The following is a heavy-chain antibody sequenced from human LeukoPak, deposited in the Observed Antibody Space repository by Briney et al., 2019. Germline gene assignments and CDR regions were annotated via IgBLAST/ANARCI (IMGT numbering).Heavy chain of an antibody. CDR3: ARVPHYYDSSGYHRTAGY. D-gene: IGHD3-22*01. Sequence: SETLSLTCAVYGGSFSGYCWSWIRQPPGQGLEWIGEINHSGSTNYNPSLKSRVTISVDTSKNQFSLKLSSVTAADTAVYYCARVPHYYDSSGYHRTAGYWGQGTLVTVSS. V-gene: IGHV4-34*01. CDR2: INHSGST. CDR1: GGSFSGYC. J-gene: IGHJ4*02.